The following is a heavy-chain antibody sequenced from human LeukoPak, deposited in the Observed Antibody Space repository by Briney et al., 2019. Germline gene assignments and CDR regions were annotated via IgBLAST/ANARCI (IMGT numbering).Heavy chain of an antibody. D-gene: IGHD1-14*01. CDR1: GFTFSTYW. CDR2: INQGGSDK. J-gene: IGHJ4*02. V-gene: IGHV3-7*01. CDR3: TRDRSRAEDD. Sequence: PGGSLRLSCAASGFTFSTYWMTWVRQAPGEGLEWVANINQGGSDKYYVDSVKGRFTISRDNANNLLYLQMNSLRGEDTAVYYCTRDRSRAEDDWGQGTLVTVSS.